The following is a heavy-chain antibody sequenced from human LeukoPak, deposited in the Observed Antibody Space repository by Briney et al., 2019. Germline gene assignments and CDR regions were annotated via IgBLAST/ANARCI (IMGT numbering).Heavy chain of an antibody. CDR3: ATPNGFSYGFFAS. Sequence: KSSETLSLTCTVSGGSVTSSRSYWGWSRQSPVKGLEWIGSFYFGGSTYYNPSLKSRVSISLDTSKNHFFLNLTSVTAADTAVYYCATPNGFSYGFFASWGQGILVTVSS. CDR2: FYFGGST. V-gene: IGHV4-39*02. D-gene: IGHD5-18*01. J-gene: IGHJ4*02. CDR1: GGSVTSSRSY.